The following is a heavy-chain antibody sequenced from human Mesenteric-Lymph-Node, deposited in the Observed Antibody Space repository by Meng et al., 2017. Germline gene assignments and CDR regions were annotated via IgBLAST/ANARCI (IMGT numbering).Heavy chain of an antibody. J-gene: IGHJ3*02. CDR1: GYTFTSYD. CDR2: MNPNSGST. CDR3: ARGGDYYGSGRMYASDI. V-gene: IGHV1-8*03. D-gene: IGHD3-10*01. Sequence: ASVKVSCKASGYTFTSYDINWVRQATGQGLEWMGGMNPNSGSTGYAQKFQGRVTFTRNTSISTAYMELSSLRSEDTAVYYCARGGDYYGSGRMYASDIWGQGTMVTVSS.